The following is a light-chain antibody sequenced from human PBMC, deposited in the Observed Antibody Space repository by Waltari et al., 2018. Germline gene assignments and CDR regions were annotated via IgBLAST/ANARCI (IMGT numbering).Light chain of an antibody. CDR1: QSVSRS. J-gene: IGKJ1*01. CDR3: QHYVRLPAT. V-gene: IGKV3-20*01. CDR2: GAF. Sequence: EIVLTQSPGTLSLSPGERATLSCRASQSVSRSLAWYQQKAGQATRLLIYGAFNRATGIPDRFSGSGSGTDFSLTISRLEPEDFAVYYCQHYVRLPATFGQGTKVEIK.